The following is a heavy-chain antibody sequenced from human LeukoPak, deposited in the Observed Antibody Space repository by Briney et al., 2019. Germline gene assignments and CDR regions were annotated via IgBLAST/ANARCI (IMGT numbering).Heavy chain of an antibody. CDR3: ARDREGETRVIFGVVNYAFDI. V-gene: IGHV1-69*13. CDR1: GGTFSSYA. D-gene: IGHD3-3*01. Sequence: SVKVSCKSSGGTFSSYAINWVRQAPGQGLEWMGGIIPIFGTTNYAQKFQGRVTITADESTSTAYMKLSSLRSEDTAVYYCARDREGETRVIFGVVNYAFDIWGQGTTVTVSS. J-gene: IGHJ3*02. CDR2: IIPIFGTT.